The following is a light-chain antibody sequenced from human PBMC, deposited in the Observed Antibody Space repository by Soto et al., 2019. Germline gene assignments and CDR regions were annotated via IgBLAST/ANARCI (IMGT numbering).Light chain of an antibody. Sequence: QSALTQPASVSGSPGQSITISCTGTSSDVGGYNYVSWYQQHPGKAPKLMIYEVSKRPSGVPDRFSGSKSGNTASLIVSGLQAEDEADYYCSSYAGSNTFVVFGGGTQLTVL. J-gene: IGLJ2*01. CDR2: EVS. V-gene: IGLV2-8*01. CDR1: SSDVGGYNY. CDR3: SSYAGSNTFVV.